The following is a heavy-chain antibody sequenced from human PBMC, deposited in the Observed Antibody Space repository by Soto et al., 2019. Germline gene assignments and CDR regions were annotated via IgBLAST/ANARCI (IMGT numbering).Heavy chain of an antibody. CDR1: GFTSSSYA. D-gene: IGHD5-12*01. CDR2: ISGRGGTT. V-gene: IGHV3-23*01. J-gene: IGHJ3*01. CDR3: AKDSVYSLGVNAFAV. Sequence: GGSLRLSCLVSGFTSSSYAMSWVRQAPGKGLEWVSSISGRGGTTYYADSVKGRFFISRDTSKNTLFLQMNSLRADDTAVYYSAKDSVYSLGVNAFAVWGQGTMVTVSS.